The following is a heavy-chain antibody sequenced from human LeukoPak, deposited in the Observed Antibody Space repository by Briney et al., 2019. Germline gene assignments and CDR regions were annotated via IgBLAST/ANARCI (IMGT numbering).Heavy chain of an antibody. CDR2: ISGSGDRT. CDR1: GFTISSYA. CDR3: ASELVAMVTPYDY. V-gene: IGHV3-23*01. J-gene: IGHJ4*02. D-gene: IGHD2-8*01. Sequence: GGSLRLSCAASGFTISSYAMSWVRQAPGKGLEWVSTISGSGDRTYYADSVRGRFTISRDNSKTTLYLQMNSLRAEDTAIYYCASELVAMVTPYDYWGQGTLVPVSS.